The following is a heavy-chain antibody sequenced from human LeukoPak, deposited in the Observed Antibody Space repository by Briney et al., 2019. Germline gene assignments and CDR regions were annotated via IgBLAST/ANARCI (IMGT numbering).Heavy chain of an antibody. Sequence: GGSPRLSCAASGFTFSSFEMNWVRQAPGKGLEWVSYISSSGTTTYYADSVRGRFTISRDNAKNSLYLQMNSLRAEDTAIYYCARERGSYYDDAFDIWGQGTMVTVSS. CDR2: ISSSGTTT. V-gene: IGHV3-48*03. D-gene: IGHD1-26*01. CDR1: GFTFSSFE. J-gene: IGHJ3*02. CDR3: ARERGSYYDDAFDI.